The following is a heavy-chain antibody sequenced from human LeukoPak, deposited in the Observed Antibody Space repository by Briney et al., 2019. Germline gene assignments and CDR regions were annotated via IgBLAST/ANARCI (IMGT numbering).Heavy chain of an antibody. D-gene: IGHD3-3*01. Sequence: VGSLRDSCVAPGFSLCTYWTHRVRQAPGQGLVWVSRIKSDGSTNYADSVKGRFTISRDNAKNTLSLQMNSLRPEDTGVYYCARAPSEIGGYYPEYFRHWGQGTLVTVSS. V-gene: IGHV3-74*01. J-gene: IGHJ1*01. CDR1: GFSLCTYW. CDR2: IKSDGST. CDR3: ARAPSEIGGYYPEYFRH.